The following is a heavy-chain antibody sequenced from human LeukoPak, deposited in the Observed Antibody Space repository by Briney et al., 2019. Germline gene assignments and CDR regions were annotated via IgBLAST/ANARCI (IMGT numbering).Heavy chain of an antibody. J-gene: IGHJ6*02. CDR1: GFIFSDFT. CDR3: ARHCSSTTCYYSTGFYYGIDV. Sequence: GGSLRLSCAASGFIFSDFTLNWVRQAPGKGLEWVSSISETSTYKYYADSVDGRFTISRDNAKKSLFLQMNSLRAEDTAVYYCARHCSSTTCYYSTGFYYGIDVWGQGTTVTVSS. V-gene: IGHV3-21*01. D-gene: IGHD2-2*01. CDR2: ISETSTYK.